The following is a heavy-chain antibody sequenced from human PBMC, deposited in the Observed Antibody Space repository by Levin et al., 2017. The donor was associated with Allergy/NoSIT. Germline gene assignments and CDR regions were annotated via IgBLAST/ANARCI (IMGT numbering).Heavy chain of an antibody. J-gene: IGHJ4*02. CDR2: IIPIFGTA. D-gene: IGHD3-10*01. CDR1: GGTFSSYA. CDR3: ARVFRYYGSGSYYNYFDY. V-gene: IGHV1-69*13. Sequence: SVKVSCKASGGTFSSYAISWVRQAPGQGLEWMGGIIPIFGTANYAQKFQGRVTITADESTSTAYMELSSLRSEDTAVYYCARVFRYYGSGSYYNYFDYWGQGTLVTVSS.